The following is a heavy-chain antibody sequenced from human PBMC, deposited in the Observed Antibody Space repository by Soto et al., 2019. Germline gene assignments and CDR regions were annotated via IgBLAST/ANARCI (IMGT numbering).Heavy chain of an antibody. CDR3: ASRSARSGSLKLPYWLDP. CDR1: GFTFRSSD. Sequence: EVQVLESGGGLVQPGGSLRLSCVASGFTFRSSDMSWVRLAPGKGLEWVASISAGGDTKYNVASVKGRFTISRDNSKNTVYLQMNTLRVEDTAIYYCASRSARSGSLKLPYWLDPWGQGALVTVSS. V-gene: IGHV3-23*01. D-gene: IGHD1-26*01. CDR2: ISAGGDTK. J-gene: IGHJ5*02.